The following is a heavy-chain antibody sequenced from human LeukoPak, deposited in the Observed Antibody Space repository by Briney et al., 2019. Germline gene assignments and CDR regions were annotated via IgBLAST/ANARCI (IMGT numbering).Heavy chain of an antibody. D-gene: IGHD3-10*01. CDR1: GYSISSGYY. CDR2: IYHSGST. V-gene: IGHV4-38-2*02. Sequence: SETLSLTCTVSGYSISSGYYWGWIRQPPGKGLEWIGSIYHSGSTYYNPSLKSRVTISVDTSKNQFSLKLSSVTAADTAVYYCARLGYYGSGSYCDYWGQGTLVTVSS. CDR3: ARLGYYGSGSYCDY. J-gene: IGHJ4*02.